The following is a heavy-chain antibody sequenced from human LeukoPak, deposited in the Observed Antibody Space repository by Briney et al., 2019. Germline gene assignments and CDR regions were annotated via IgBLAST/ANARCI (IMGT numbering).Heavy chain of an antibody. CDR3: ARYGDGWLDP. J-gene: IGHJ5*02. V-gene: IGHV4-31*03. Sequence: SETLSPTCTVSGGSVSTGGYYWSWIRQHPGDGLEWIGNIYYSGTTSYNPSLKSRVSISVDTSNNQFSLRLTSVTGADTAVYYCARYGDGWLDPWGQGTLVTVSS. D-gene: IGHD5-24*01. CDR1: GGSVSTGGYY. CDR2: IYYSGTT.